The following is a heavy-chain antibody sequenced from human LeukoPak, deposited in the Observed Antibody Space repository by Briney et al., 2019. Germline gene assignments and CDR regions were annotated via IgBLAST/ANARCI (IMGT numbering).Heavy chain of an antibody. CDR2: IRFDGSTI. J-gene: IGHJ3*02. CDR1: GFIFSSSG. V-gene: IGHV3-30*02. Sequence: GGSLRLSCAASGFIFSSSGMHWVRQAPGKGLEWVVFIRFDGSTIYYTDSVKGRFTISRDNSENTLYLQMDSLRAEDTAVYFCAKDFGASYYYDSRSYPDAFDIWGQGTMVTVSS. D-gene: IGHD3-22*01. CDR3: AKDFGASYYYDSRSYPDAFDI.